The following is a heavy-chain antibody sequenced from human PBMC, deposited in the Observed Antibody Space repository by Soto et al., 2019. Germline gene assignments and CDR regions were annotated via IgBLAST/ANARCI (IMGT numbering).Heavy chain of an antibody. CDR1: GFTFSSYS. D-gene: IGHD4-17*01. V-gene: IGHV3-21*01. CDR3: ARVLNTVQVVGTFDY. J-gene: IGHJ4*02. Sequence: GGSLRLSCAASGFTFSSYSMNWVRQAPGKGLEWVSSISSSSSYIYYADSVKGRFTISRDNAKNSLYLQMNSLRAEDTAVYYCARVLNTVQVVGTFDYWGQGTLVTVSS. CDR2: ISSSSSYI.